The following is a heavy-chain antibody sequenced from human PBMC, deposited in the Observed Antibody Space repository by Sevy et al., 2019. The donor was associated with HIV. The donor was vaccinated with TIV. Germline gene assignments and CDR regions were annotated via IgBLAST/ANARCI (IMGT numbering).Heavy chain of an antibody. CDR3: AKGRGRRGYCSGGSCATNDY. V-gene: IGHV3-23*01. D-gene: IGHD2-15*01. Sequence: GGSLRLSCAASGFTFSSYAMSWVRQAPGKGLEWVSAISGSGGSTYYADSVKGRFTMSRDNSKNTLYLQMNSLRAEDTAVYYCAKGRGRRGYCSGGSCATNDYWGQGTLVTVSS. CDR1: GFTFSSYA. J-gene: IGHJ4*02. CDR2: ISGSGGST.